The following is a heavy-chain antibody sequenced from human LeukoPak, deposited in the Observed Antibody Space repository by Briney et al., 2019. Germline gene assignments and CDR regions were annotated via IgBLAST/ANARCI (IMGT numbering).Heavy chain of an antibody. CDR1: GGSISSGDYY. CDR2: IYYSGST. V-gene: IGHV4-30-4*08. Sequence: SETLSLTCTVSGGSISSGDYYWSWIRQPPGKGLEWIGYIYYSGSTYYNPSLKSRVTISVDTSKNQFSLKLSSVTAADTAVYYCARGPGAFGVVMDWGQGTLVTVSS. J-gene: IGHJ4*02. CDR3: ARGPGAFGVVMD. D-gene: IGHD3-3*01.